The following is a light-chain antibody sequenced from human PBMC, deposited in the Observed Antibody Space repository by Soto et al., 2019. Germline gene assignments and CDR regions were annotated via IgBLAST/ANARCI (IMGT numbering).Light chain of an antibody. CDR2: RAS. CDR3: QQYNSYWT. J-gene: IGKJ1*01. CDR1: QSVSGW. Sequence: DIPLTQSHSTLSASVGDTVTVXCRASQSVSGWLAWYQQKPGEAPKLLIYRASTVQSGVPSRFSGSGSGTEFTLTISSLQPDDFATYYCQQYNSYWTFGQGTKVDIK. V-gene: IGKV1-5*01.